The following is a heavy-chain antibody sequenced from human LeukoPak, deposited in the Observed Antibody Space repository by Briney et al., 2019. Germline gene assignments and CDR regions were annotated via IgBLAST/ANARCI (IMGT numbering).Heavy chain of an antibody. V-gene: IGHV4-59*08. Sequence: SETLSLTCTVSGGSISSYYWSWIRQPPGKGLEWIGYIYYTGSTTYNPSLKSRVTISVDTSKNQFSLKLSSVTAADTSVYYCARHSFQFVYWGQGTLVTVSS. CDR3: ARHSFQFVY. CDR1: GGSISSYY. J-gene: IGHJ4*02. CDR2: IYYTGST. D-gene: IGHD2-21*01.